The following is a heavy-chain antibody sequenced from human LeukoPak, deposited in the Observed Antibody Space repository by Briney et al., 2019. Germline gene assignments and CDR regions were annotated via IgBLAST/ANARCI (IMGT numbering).Heavy chain of an antibody. V-gene: IGHV3-33*01. CDR3: ARDSRLPDSGWYGNFFDD. CDR2: IWYDGNNK. Sequence: GGSLRLSGAAPGFTFRTYGMRWVRQAPGKGLEWVAVIWYDGNNKYYPDSVKGRVTISRDNYKNTLYLEMNRLRAEDTAVYYCARDSRLPDSGWYGNFFDDWGHGTLVTVSS. CDR1: GFTFRTYG. D-gene: IGHD6-19*01. J-gene: IGHJ4*01.